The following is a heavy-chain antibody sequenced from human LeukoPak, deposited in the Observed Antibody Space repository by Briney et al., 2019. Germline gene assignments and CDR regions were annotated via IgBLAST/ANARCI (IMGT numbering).Heavy chain of an antibody. CDR1: GFTLSSYN. CDR3: ARVYSSSWYSGYLYMDA. Sequence: GGSLRLSCAASGFTLSSYNMKWVRQAPGKGLEWVSSISYRSSDIEYADSVKGRFTISRDNGKKSLYLQMNSLRAEDTAVYYCARVYSSSWYSGYLYMDARGKGTTVTVSS. CDR2: ISYRSSDI. V-gene: IGHV3-21*01. J-gene: IGHJ6*03. D-gene: IGHD6-13*01.